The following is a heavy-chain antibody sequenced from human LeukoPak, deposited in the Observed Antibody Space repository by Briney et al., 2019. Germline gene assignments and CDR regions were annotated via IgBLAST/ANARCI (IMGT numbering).Heavy chain of an antibody. CDR2: INHSGST. J-gene: IGHJ5*02. CDR3: ARVADYYGSGTNWFDP. Sequence: SETLSLTCAVYGGSFSGYYWSWIRQPPGKGLEWIGEINHSGSTNYNPSLKSRVTISVDKSKNQFSLKLSSVTAADTAVYYCARVADYYGSGTNWFDPWGQGTLVTVSS. V-gene: IGHV4-34*01. CDR1: GGSFSGYY. D-gene: IGHD3-10*01.